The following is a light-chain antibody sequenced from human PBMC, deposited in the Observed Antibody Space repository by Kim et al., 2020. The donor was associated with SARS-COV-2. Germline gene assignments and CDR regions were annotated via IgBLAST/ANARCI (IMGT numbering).Light chain of an antibody. J-gene: IGLJ1*01. CDR3: QAWDSNTGV. Sequence: SVSPGQTASITCSGDKLGDKFACCFQQKPGQSPLLVIYQDNKRPSGIPERFSGSNSGNTATLTISGTQAMDEADYYCQAWDSNTGVFGTGTKVTVL. V-gene: IGLV3-1*01. CDR2: QDN. CDR1: KLGDKF.